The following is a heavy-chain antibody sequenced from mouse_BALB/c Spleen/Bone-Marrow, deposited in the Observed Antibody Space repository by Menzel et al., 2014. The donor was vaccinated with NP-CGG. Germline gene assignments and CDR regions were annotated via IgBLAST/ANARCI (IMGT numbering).Heavy chain of an antibody. D-gene: IGHD2-1*01. CDR2: IWSDGST. CDR3: ARHSGGNYGYAMDY. Sequence: VKVEESGPGLVSPSQSLSITCTISGFSLTSYGLHWVRQPPGKGLEWLVVIWSDGSTTYNSALKSRLSISKDNSKSQVFLKMNSLQTDDAAMYYCARHSGGNYGYAMDYWGQGTSVTVSS. CDR1: GFSLTSYG. J-gene: IGHJ4*01. V-gene: IGHV2-6-1*01.